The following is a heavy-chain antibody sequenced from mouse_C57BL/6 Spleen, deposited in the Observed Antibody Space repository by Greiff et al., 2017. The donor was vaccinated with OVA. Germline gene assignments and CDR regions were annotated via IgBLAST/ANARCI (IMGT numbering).Heavy chain of an antibody. D-gene: IGHD2-2*01. CDR3: AKCSDGYDLDYAMDY. V-gene: IGHV1-81*01. J-gene: IGHJ4*01. Sequence: QVQLQQSGAELARPGASVKLSCKASGYTFTSYGISWVKQRTGQGLEWFGEIYPRSGNTYYNDKFKGKATLTADKSASTAYMELRSLTSKDSAVYFGAKCSDGYDLDYAMDYWGQGTSVTVSS. CDR1: GYTFTSYG. CDR2: IYPRSGNT.